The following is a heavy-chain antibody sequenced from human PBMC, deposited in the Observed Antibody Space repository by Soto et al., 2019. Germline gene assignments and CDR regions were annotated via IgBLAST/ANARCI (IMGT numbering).Heavy chain of an antibody. J-gene: IGHJ4*02. CDR2: INAGNGNT. CDR1: GYTFTSYA. V-gene: IGHV1-3*01. D-gene: IGHD6-13*01. Sequence: ASVKVSCKASGYTFTSYAMHWVRQAPGQRLEWMGWINAGNGNTKYSQKFQGRVTITRDTSASTAYMELSSLRSEDTAVYYCARQLVSWEDADYWGQGTLVTVSS. CDR3: ARQLVSWEDADY.